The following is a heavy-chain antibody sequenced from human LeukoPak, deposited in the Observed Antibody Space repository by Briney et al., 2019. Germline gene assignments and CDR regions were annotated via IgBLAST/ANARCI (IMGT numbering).Heavy chain of an antibody. V-gene: IGHV3-48*03. D-gene: IGHD3-9*01. J-gene: IGHJ3*02. Sequence: GGSLRLSCAASGFTFSRYEMNWVRQAPGKGLEWVSYISGSGTTIYYADSVKGRFTMSRDNAKNSLYLQMNSLRAEDTAVYYCARDMKYYDILTGYYDAFDIWGQGTMVTVSS. CDR1: GFTFSRYE. CDR2: ISGSGTTI. CDR3: ARDMKYYDILTGYYDAFDI.